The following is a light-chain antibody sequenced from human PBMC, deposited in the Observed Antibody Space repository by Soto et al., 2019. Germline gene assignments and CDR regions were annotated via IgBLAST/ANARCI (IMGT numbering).Light chain of an antibody. V-gene: IGKV3-15*01. CDR2: GAS. CDR3: QQYYNWPRT. J-gene: IGKJ1*01. Sequence: EIVMTQSPATLSVSPGGRATLSCRASQNVRGYLAWYQQKPGQAPSVLIYGASTRATGIPARFSGSWSGTEFTLTISSLQSEDFAVYYCQQYYNWPRTFGQGTKVEIK. CDR1: QNVRGY.